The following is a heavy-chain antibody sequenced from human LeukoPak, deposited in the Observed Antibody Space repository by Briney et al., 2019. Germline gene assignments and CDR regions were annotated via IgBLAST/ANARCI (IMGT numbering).Heavy chain of an antibody. CDR2: IYTSGST. CDR3: ARQDYDFWSGYWLDV. J-gene: IGHJ6*04. CDR1: GGSISSYY. V-gene: IGHV4-4*09. Sequence: SETLSLTCTVSGGSISSYYWSWIRQPPGKGLEWIGYIYTSGSTNYNPSLKSRVTISVDTSENQFSLKLSSVTAADTAVYYCARQDYDFWSGYWLDVWGKGTTVTVSS. D-gene: IGHD3-3*01.